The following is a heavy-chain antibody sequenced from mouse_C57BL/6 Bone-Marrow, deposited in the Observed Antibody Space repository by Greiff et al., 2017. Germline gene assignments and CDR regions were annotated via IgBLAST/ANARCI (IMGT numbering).Heavy chain of an antibody. CDR3: GRPLGAWFAY. V-gene: IGHV5-6*02. J-gene: IGHJ3*01. CDR2: ISRGGSYT. Sequence: EVKLVESGGDLVKPGGSLKLSCAASGFTFSSYGMSWVRQTPDQRLEWVATISRGGSYTYYPHSVKGRFTFSRDNAKNTLYLQLSSLKSEDAAMYYCGRPLGAWFAYWGQGTLVTVSA. CDR1: GFTFSSYG.